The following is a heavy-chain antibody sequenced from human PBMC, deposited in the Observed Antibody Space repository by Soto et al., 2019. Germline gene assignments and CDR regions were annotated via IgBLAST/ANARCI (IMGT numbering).Heavy chain of an antibody. Sequence: PGRSLRLSCAASGFTFSSYAMSWVRQAPGKGLEWVSAISGRDNSTYYADSVKGRFTISRDNSKNKLYLQMNSLRAEDTVVYYCAPMGVWGQGTTVTVSS. CDR3: APMGV. CDR1: GFTFSSYA. CDR2: ISGRDNST. V-gene: IGHV3-23*01. J-gene: IGHJ6*02.